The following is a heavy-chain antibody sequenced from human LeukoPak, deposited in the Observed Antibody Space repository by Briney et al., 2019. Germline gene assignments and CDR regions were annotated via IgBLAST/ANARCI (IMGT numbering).Heavy chain of an antibody. CDR1: GFTFNYYN. J-gene: IGHJ5*02. Sequence: GGSLRLSCAASGFTFNYYNMNWVRQAPGKALEWVSSITSSGAYIFYADSVRGRFTISRDNAKNSLYLQMNSLRAEDTAVYYCARTITMMNWLDPWGQGTLVSVSS. V-gene: IGHV3-21*01. D-gene: IGHD3-22*01. CDR2: ITSSGAYI. CDR3: ARTITMMNWLDP.